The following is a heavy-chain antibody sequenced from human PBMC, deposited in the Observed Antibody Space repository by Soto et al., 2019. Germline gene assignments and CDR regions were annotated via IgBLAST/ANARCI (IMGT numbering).Heavy chain of an antibody. D-gene: IGHD2-21*02. V-gene: IGHV3-23*01. Sequence: GGSLRLSCAASGFTFSSYAMSWVRQAPGKGLEWVSSISGSGGNTYSVDSVKGRFTISRDNSKNTLYLQMNGLRAEETAVYYCAKGSGDWPSIFDYWGQGSLVTVSS. CDR1: GFTFSSYA. CDR2: ISGSGGNT. J-gene: IGHJ4*02. CDR3: AKGSGDWPSIFDY.